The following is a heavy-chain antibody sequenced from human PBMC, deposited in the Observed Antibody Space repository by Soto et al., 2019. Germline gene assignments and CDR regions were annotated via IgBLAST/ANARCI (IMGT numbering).Heavy chain of an antibody. Sequence: EVQLVESGGGLVKPGGSLRLSCAASGFTFSSYSMNWVRQAPGKGLEWVSSISSSSSYIYYADSVKGRFTISRDNAKNSLYLQMNSLRAEDTAVYYCARDNGHYGDYVAFDIWGQETMVTVSS. CDR2: ISSSSSYI. D-gene: IGHD4-17*01. CDR3: ARDNGHYGDYVAFDI. CDR1: GFTFSSYS. V-gene: IGHV3-21*01. J-gene: IGHJ3*02.